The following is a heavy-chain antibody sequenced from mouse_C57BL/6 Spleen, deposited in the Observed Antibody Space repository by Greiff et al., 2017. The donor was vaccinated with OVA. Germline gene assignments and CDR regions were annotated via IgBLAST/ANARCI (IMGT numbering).Heavy chain of an antibody. CDR1: GYTFTDYE. V-gene: IGHV1-15*01. CDR2: IDPETGGT. D-gene: IGHD1-2*01. Sequence: QVQLQQSGAELVRPGASVTLSCKASGYTFTDYEMHWVKQTPVHGLEWIGAIDPETGGTAYNQKFKGKAILTADKSSSTAYMELRSLTSEDSAVYYCTRYTTANGYFDVWGTGTTVTVSS. J-gene: IGHJ1*03. CDR3: TRYTTANGYFDV.